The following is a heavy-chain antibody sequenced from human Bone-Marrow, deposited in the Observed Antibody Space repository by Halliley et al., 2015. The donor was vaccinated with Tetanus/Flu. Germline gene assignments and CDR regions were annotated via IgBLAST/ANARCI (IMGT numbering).Heavy chain of an antibody. CDR3: AKGQNDYDSSSYIDY. CDR2: ISGSGGSE. D-gene: IGHD3-22*01. Sequence: SSISGSGGSEYFAGSVKGRFSISRDNSRKTLYLQMNNLRAEDTAVYYCAKGQNDYDSSSYIDYWGQGTLVTVSS. V-gene: IGHV3-23*01. J-gene: IGHJ4*02.